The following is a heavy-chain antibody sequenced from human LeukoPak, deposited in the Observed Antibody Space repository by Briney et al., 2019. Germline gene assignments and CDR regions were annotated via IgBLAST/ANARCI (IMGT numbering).Heavy chain of an antibody. V-gene: IGHV4-59*12. Sequence: PSETLSLTCTVSGGSISGYYWSWIRQPPGKGLEWIGYIHYSGETNYNPSLSSRVTIAMDTSKNQFSLNLRSVTAADTAAYYCARDLTFDYWGQGALVTVSS. CDR3: ARDLTFDY. J-gene: IGHJ4*02. CDR2: IHYSGET. CDR1: GGSISGYY.